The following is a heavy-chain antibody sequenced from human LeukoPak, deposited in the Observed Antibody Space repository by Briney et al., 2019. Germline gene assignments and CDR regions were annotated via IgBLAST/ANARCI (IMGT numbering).Heavy chain of an antibody. CDR3: ARHPPYYDGSGADY. CDR1: GGSISSSSYF. V-gene: IGHV4-39*01. Sequence: SETLSLTCTVSGGSISSSSYFWGWIRQPPGKGLEWIGSINYSGSTYYNPSLKSRVTISVDTSKNQFSLKLSPVTAADTAVYYCARHPPYYDGSGADYWGEGRLVTVPS. D-gene: IGHD3-10*01. J-gene: IGHJ4*02. CDR2: INYSGST.